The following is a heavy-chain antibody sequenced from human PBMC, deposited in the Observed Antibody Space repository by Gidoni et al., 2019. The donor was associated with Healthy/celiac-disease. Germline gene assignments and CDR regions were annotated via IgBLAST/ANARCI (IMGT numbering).Heavy chain of an antibody. CDR3: ARDRFLGGGFDY. J-gene: IGHJ4*02. CDR1: GFTFSSYE. D-gene: IGHD3-3*01. Sequence: EVQLVESGGGLVQPGGSLSLSCAASGFTFSSYEMNWVRQAPGKGLEWVSYISSSGSTIYYADSVKGRFTISRDNAKNSLYLQMNSLRAEDTAVYYCARDRFLGGGFDYWGQGTLVTVSS. CDR2: ISSSGSTI. V-gene: IGHV3-48*03.